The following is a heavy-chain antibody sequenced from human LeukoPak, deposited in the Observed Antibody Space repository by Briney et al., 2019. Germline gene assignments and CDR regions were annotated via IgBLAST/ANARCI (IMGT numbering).Heavy chain of an antibody. Sequence: PGGSLRLSCAASGFTFSTYSMNWVRQAPGKGLEWASYITGSSNPIYYADSVKGRFTISRDNAKNSLYLQMNSLRDEDTAVYYCVRDPEALDYWGQGTLVTVSS. CDR1: GFTFSTYS. V-gene: IGHV3-48*02. CDR3: VRDPEALDY. J-gene: IGHJ4*02. CDR2: ITGSSNPI.